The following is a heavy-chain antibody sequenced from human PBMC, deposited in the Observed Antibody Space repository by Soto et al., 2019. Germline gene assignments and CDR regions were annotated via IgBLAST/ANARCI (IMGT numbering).Heavy chain of an antibody. CDR2: ISGSGANT. V-gene: IGHV3-23*01. CDR1: GSTFPTYA. D-gene: IGHD2-8*01. Sequence: GGSLRLSCAASGSTFPTYAMNWVRQAPGEGLEWVSTISGSGANTFYADSVRGRFTISRDNSKNTLYLQMNTLRAEDTAVYYCARVPNSCTNNACQPYFDYWGQGTPVTVSS. CDR3: ARVPNSCTNNACQPYFDY. J-gene: IGHJ4*02.